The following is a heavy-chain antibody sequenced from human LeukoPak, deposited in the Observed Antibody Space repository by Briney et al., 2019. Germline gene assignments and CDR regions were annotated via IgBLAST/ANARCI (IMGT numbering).Heavy chain of an antibody. Sequence: GASLRLSCAASGFTFSSYAMSWVRQAPGKALEWVSGISGSGGSTYYADSVKGRFTISRDNSKNTLYLQMNSLRAEDTAVYYCAKDQRGPLFDYWGQGTLVTVSS. CDR2: ISGSGGST. CDR3: AKDQRGPLFDY. D-gene: IGHD6-25*01. V-gene: IGHV3-23*01. J-gene: IGHJ4*02. CDR1: GFTFSSYA.